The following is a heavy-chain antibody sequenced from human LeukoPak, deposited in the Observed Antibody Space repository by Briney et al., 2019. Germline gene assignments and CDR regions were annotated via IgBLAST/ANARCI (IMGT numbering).Heavy chain of an antibody. CDR3: ARLIVVVTGRMYFDL. J-gene: IGHJ2*01. V-gene: IGHV5-51*01. Sequence: GESLKISCKGSGYSFTSQWIGWVRRMPGKGLEWMGIISPGDSDTRYSPSFQGQVTISADKSISTAYLQWSSLKASDTAMYYCARLIVVVTGRMYFDLWGRGTLVTVSS. CDR1: GYSFTSQW. CDR2: ISPGDSDT. D-gene: IGHD2-21*02.